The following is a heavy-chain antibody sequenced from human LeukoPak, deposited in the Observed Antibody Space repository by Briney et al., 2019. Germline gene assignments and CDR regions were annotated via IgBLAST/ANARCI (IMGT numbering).Heavy chain of an antibody. D-gene: IGHD3-10*01. CDR1: GGTFSSYA. Sequence: GASVKVSCKASGGTFSSYAISWVRQAPGQGLEWMGRIIPIFGTANYAQKFQGRVTITADKSTSTAYMELSSLRSEDTAVYYRAREALLWFGESAGWGQGTLVTVSS. CDR3: AREALLWFGESAG. CDR2: IIPIFGTA. J-gene: IGHJ4*02. V-gene: IGHV1-69*06.